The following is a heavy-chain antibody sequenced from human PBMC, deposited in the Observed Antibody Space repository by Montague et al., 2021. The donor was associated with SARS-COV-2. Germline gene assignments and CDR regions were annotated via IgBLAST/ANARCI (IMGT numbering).Heavy chain of an antibody. Sequence: SETLSLTRAVYGGSFSGYYWSWIRQPPGKGLEWIGEINHNGSTNYNPSLKSRVTISVDTSKNQFSLKLSSVTAADTAVYYCARANGYYFDYWGQGTLVTVSS. CDR3: ARANGYYFDY. CDR2: INHNGST. J-gene: IGHJ4*02. V-gene: IGHV4-34*01. CDR1: GGSFSGYY. D-gene: IGHD2-8*01.